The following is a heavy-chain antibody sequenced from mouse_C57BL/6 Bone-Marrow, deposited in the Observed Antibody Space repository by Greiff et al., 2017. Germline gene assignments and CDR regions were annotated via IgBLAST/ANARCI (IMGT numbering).Heavy chain of an antibody. Sequence: EVKLVESGPELVKPGASVKIPCKASGYTFTDYNMDWVKQSHGKSLEWIGDINPNNGGTIYNQKFKGKATLTVDKSSSTADMELRSLTSEDTAVYYCARSTVVEGGYFDVWGTGTTVTVSS. J-gene: IGHJ1*03. CDR3: ARSTVVEGGYFDV. CDR2: INPNNGGT. CDR1: GYTFTDYN. D-gene: IGHD1-1*01. V-gene: IGHV1-18*01.